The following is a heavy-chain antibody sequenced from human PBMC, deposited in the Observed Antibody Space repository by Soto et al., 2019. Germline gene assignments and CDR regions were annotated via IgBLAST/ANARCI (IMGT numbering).Heavy chain of an antibody. CDR1: GYTFTSYD. V-gene: IGHV1-8*01. D-gene: IGHD2-15*01. Sequence: QVQLVQSGAEVKKPGASVKVSCKASGYTFTSYDINWVRQATGQGLEWMGWMNPNSGNTGYAQKFQGRVTMPRNTSISTAYMELSSLRSEDTAVYYCASLYCSGGSCYLYTWGQGTLVTVSS. CDR2: MNPNSGNT. J-gene: IGHJ5*02. CDR3: ASLYCSGGSCYLYT.